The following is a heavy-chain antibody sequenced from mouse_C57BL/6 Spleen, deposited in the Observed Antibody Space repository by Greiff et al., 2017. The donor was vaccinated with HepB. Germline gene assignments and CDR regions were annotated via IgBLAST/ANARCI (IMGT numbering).Heavy chain of an antibody. CDR3: TRYYYGSSHYCDY. Sequence: QVQLQQSGAELVRPGASVTLSCKASGYTFTDYEMHWVKQTPVHGLEWIGAIDPETGGTAYHQKFKGKAILTADKSSSTAYMELRSLTSEDSAVYYCTRYYYGSSHYCDYWGQGTTLTVSS. CDR2: IDPETGGT. V-gene: IGHV1-15*01. J-gene: IGHJ2*01. CDR1: GYTFTDYE. D-gene: IGHD1-1*01.